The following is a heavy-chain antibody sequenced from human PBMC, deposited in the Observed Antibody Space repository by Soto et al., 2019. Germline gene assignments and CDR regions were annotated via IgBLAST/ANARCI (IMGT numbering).Heavy chain of an antibody. J-gene: IGHJ4*02. CDR3: ALRSMAVVPEY. CDR2: LYYGRSA. D-gene: IGHD3-22*01. V-gene: IGHV4-59*01. CDR1: GDSISSYY. Sequence: QVQLQESGPGLVKPSETLSLTCAVSGDSISSYYCMWIRQPPGKGLESIGYLYYGRSANYNPSLKSRVTLSXNTSTIQCSLTLSSMPAADTAVYYCALRSMAVVPEYWGQGTLVTVSS.